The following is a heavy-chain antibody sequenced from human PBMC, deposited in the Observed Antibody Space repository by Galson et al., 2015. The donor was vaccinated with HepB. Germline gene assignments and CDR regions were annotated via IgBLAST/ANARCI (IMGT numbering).Heavy chain of an antibody. J-gene: IGHJ4*02. CDR1: GGTFSSYG. V-gene: IGHV1-69*13. CDR3: ARPNMDHEGSYCFDY. Sequence: SVKVSCKASGGTFSSYGISWVRQAPGQGLEWMGGIIPTFGIANYAQKFQGRVTMTADASTNTAYMELSSLRSEDTAVYFCARPNMDHEGSYCFDYWGQGTPVTVAS. CDR2: IIPTFGIA. D-gene: IGHD2-2*03.